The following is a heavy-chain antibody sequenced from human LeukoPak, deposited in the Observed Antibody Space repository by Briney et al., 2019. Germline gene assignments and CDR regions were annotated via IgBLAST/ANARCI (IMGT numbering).Heavy chain of an antibody. V-gene: IGHV4-59*01. CDR3: ARDNHSRTRHLQGDAFNI. Sequence: SETLSLTCTVSGGSISSYYWSWIRQPPGKGLEWIGYIYYSGSTNYNPSLKSRVTISVDTSKNQFSLKLSSVTAADTAVYYCARDNHSRTRHLQGDAFNIWGQGTMVTVSS. CDR2: IYYSGST. D-gene: IGHD6-13*01. CDR1: GGSISSYY. J-gene: IGHJ3*02.